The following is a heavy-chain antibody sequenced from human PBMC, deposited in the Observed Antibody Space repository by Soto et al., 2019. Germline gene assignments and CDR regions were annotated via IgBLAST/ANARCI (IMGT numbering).Heavy chain of an antibody. V-gene: IGHV3-30*18. J-gene: IGHJ3*02. CDR1: GFTFSSYG. Sequence: QVQLVESGGGVVQPGRSLRLSCAASGFTFSSYGMHWVRQAPGKGLEWVAVISYDGSNKYYADSVKGRFTISRDNSKNTLYLQMNSLRAEDTAVYYCAKDNMTTRAFDIWGQGTMVTVSS. CDR2: ISYDGSNK. D-gene: IGHD4-17*01. CDR3: AKDNMTTRAFDI.